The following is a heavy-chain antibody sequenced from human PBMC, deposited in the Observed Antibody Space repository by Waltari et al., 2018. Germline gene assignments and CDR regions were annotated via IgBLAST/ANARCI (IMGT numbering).Heavy chain of an antibody. V-gene: IGHV4-30-2*01. CDR1: GGSISSGGYS. CDR2: IYHRGST. D-gene: IGHD3-9*01. Sequence: QLQLQESGSGLVKPSQTLSLTCAVSGGSISSGGYSWSWIRQPPGKGLEWIGYIYHRGSTYYNPSLKSRVTISVDRSKNQFSLKLSSVTAADTAVYYCARDTQYYDILTGYRNYYGMDVWGQGTTVTVSS. CDR3: ARDTQYYDILTGYRNYYGMDV. J-gene: IGHJ6*02.